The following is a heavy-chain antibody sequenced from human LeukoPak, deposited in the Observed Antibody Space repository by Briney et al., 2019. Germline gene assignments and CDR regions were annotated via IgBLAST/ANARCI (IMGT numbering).Heavy chain of an antibody. CDR2: INNDGHTT. V-gene: IGHV3-74*01. Sequence: PGGTLRLSCAVSGFTFRTYGMNWVRQAPGKGLVWVSPINNDGHTTVYADSVKGRFTISRDNAKNTLYLQMNSLRAEDTAVYYCGRDFWGSIDHWGQGTLVTVSS. CDR3: GRDFWGSIDH. J-gene: IGHJ4*02. D-gene: IGHD3-16*01. CDR1: GFTFRTYG.